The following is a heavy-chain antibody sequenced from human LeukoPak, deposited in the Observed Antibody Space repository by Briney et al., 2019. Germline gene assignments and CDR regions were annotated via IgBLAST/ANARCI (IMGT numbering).Heavy chain of an antibody. CDR1: GGSISSYY. D-gene: IGHD3-10*01. CDR3: ATGDLWFGELLSPPYYFDY. Sequence: SETLSLTCTVSGGSISSYYWSWIRQPPGKGLEWIGYIYYSGSTNYNPSLKSRVTISVDTSKNQFSLKLSSVTAADTAVYYCATGDLWFGELLSPPYYFDYWGQGTLVTVSS. J-gene: IGHJ4*02. CDR2: IYYSGST. V-gene: IGHV4-59*12.